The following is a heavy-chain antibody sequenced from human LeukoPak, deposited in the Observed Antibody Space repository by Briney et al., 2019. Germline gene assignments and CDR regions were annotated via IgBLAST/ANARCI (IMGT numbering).Heavy chain of an antibody. CDR2: IYHSGST. V-gene: IGHV4-4*02. J-gene: IGHJ4*02. CDR1: GGSISSSNW. Sequence: PSETLSLTCAVSGGSISSSNWWSWVRQPPGKGLEWIGEIYHSGSTNYNPSLKSRVTMSVDTSKNQFSLKLSSVTAADTAVYYCARKPIVNSAWYYFDYWGQGTLVTVSS. D-gene: IGHD3-22*01. CDR3: ARKPIVNSAWYYFDY.